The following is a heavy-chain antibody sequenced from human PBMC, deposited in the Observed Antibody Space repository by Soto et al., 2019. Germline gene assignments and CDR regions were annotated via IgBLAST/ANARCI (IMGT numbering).Heavy chain of an antibody. Sequence: AASVKVSCKASGGAFSSYAISWVRQAPGQGLEWMGGINPNSGATNYAQKFQGWVTMTRDTSISTAYMELSRLRSDDTAVYYCAKYCDLVPAAMGYYYYYGMDVWGQGTTVTVSS. CDR3: AKYCDLVPAAMGYYYYYGMDV. CDR1: GGAFSSYA. CDR2: INPNSGAT. D-gene: IGHD2-2*01. V-gene: IGHV1-2*04. J-gene: IGHJ6*02.